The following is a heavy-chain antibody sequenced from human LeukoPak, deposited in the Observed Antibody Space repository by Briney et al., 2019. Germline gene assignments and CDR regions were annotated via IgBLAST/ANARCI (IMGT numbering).Heavy chain of an antibody. D-gene: IGHD2-15*01. V-gene: IGHV3-21*01. CDR1: GFTFSSYS. CDR2: ISSSSSYI. CDR3: ARVGGYCSGGSCYFFDY. J-gene: IGHJ4*02. Sequence: GGSLRLSCAASGFTFSSYSMNWVRQAPGKGLECVSSISSSSSYIYYADSVKGRLTISRDNAKNSLYLQMNSLRAEDTAVYYCARVGGYCSGGSCYFFDYWGQGTLVTVSS.